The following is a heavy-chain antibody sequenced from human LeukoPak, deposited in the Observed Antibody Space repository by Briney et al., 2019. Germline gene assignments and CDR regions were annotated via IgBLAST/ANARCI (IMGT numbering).Heavy chain of an antibody. CDR1: GGSISGYY. Sequence: SETLSLTCAVYGGSISGYYWSWIRQPPGKGLEWVGEIHYTGGTSYNPSLKSRATISIDTSRNQLSLKLSSVTAADTAVYYCARDAYGDYDAMSHYYYMDVWGKGTTVIVSS. CDR2: IHYTGGT. CDR3: ARDAYGDYDAMSHYYYMDV. J-gene: IGHJ6*03. V-gene: IGHV4-34*01. D-gene: IGHD4-17*01.